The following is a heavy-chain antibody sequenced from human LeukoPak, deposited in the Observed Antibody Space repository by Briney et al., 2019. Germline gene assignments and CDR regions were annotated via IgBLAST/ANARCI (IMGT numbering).Heavy chain of an antibody. V-gene: IGHV3-11*05. CDR1: GXTFSSYW. D-gene: IGHD6-19*01. J-gene: IGHJ4*02. CDR2: ISSSSSYT. Sequence: GGSLRLSCAASGXTFSSYWVSWVRQAPGKGLEWLSYISSSSSYTNYADSVKGRFTISRDNAKNSLYLQMNSLRAEDTAVYYCARDLKGSAWYVDYWGQGTLVTVS. CDR3: ARDLKGSAWYVDY.